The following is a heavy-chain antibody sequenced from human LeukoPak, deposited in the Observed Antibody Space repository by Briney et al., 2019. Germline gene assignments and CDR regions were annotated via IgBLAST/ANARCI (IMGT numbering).Heavy chain of an antibody. D-gene: IGHD2-8*01. J-gene: IGHJ4*02. CDR1: GFTFSSYE. CDR2: ISSSSSYI. CDR3: ATGAEYCPNGVCYRFDY. Sequence: GGSLRLSCAASGFTFSSYEMNWVRQAPGKGLEWVSSISSSSSYIYYADSVMGRFTISRDNAKNSLYLQMNSLRAEDTAVYYCATGAEYCPNGVCYRFDYWGQGTLVTVSP. V-gene: IGHV3-21*01.